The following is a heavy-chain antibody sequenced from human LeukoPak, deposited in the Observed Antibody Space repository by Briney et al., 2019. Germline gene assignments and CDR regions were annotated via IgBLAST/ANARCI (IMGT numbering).Heavy chain of an antibody. CDR3: ARSGYYYDSNAFDI. J-gene: IGHJ3*02. CDR1: GFTFSSYG. V-gene: IGHV3-33*01. Sequence: PGGSLRLSCAASGFTFSSYGMHWVRQAPGKGLEWVAVIWYDGSNKYYADSVKGRFTISRDNSKNTLYLQMNSLRAEDTAVYYCARSGYYYDSNAFDIWGQGTMVTVSS. D-gene: IGHD3-22*01. CDR2: IWYDGSNK.